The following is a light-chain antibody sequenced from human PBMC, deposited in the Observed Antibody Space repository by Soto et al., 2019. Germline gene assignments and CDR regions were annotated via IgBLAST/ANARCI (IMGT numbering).Light chain of an antibody. J-gene: IGLJ2*01. V-gene: IGLV3-21*04. CDR1: NTGSKN. CDR2: YDS. CDR3: QVWDSSRDHPV. Sequence: SYELTQPPSVSVAPGKTVSITCGGNNTGSKNVHWYQQKPGPAPVLVIYYDSDRPSGIPDRFSGSNSGNTATLTISRLEAGDEADYYCQVWDSSRDHPVFGGGTQLTVL.